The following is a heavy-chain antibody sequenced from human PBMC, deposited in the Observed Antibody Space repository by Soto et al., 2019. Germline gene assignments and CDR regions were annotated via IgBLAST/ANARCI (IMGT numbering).Heavy chain of an antibody. V-gene: IGHV4-59*01. J-gene: IGHJ4*02. CDR2: IYYSGST. CDR1: GGSISSYY. Sequence: SETLSLTCTVSGGSISSYYWSWIRQPPGKGLERIGYIYYSGSTNYNPSLKSRVTISVDTSKNQFSLKLSSVTAADTAVYYCARGLTTVTVANWGQGTLVTVSS. CDR3: ARGLTTVTVAN. D-gene: IGHD4-17*01.